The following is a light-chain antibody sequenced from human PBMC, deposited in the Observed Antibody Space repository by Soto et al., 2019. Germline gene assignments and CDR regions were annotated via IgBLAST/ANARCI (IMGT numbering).Light chain of an antibody. Sequence: DIQMTQSPSTLSASVGDRVTITCRASQSISTWLAWYQQKSGKAPKLLIYDVSSLESGVPSRFSGSGSGTEFTLTISSLQPDDFATYYCQHCNTSWTFGQGTKVEI. V-gene: IGKV1-5*01. J-gene: IGKJ1*01. CDR1: QSISTW. CDR3: QHCNTSWT. CDR2: DVS.